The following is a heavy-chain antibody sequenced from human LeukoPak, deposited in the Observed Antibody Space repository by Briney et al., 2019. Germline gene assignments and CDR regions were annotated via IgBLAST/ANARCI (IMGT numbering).Heavy chain of an antibody. CDR1: GLTVSSNY. CDR2: LYSGGST. J-gene: IGHJ4*02. D-gene: IGHD6-13*01. Sequence: GGSLRLSCAASGLTVSSNYMTWVRQAPGKGLERVSVLYSGGSTYYADSVKGRFTISRDNSKNTLYLQMNSLRAEDTAVYYCARAPRMVHFDYWGQGTLVTVSS. V-gene: IGHV3-53*01. CDR3: ARAPRMVHFDY.